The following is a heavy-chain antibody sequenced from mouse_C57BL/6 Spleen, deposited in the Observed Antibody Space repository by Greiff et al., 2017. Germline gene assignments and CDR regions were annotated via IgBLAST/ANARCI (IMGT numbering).Heavy chain of an antibody. J-gene: IGHJ4*01. CDR3: TRCLITRYYAMDY. CDR1: GYTFTDYE. V-gene: IGHV1-15*01. Sequence: VKLQQSGAELVRPGASVTLSCKASGYTFTDYEMHWVKQTPVHGLEWIGAIDPETGGTAYNQKFKGKAILTADKSSSTAYMELRSLTSEDSAVYYCTRCLITRYYAMDYWGQGTSVTVSS. CDR2: IDPETGGT.